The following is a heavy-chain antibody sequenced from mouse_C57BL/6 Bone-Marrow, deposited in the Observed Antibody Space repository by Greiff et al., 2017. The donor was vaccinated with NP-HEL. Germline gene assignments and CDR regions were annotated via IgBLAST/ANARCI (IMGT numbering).Heavy chain of an antibody. D-gene: IGHD2-2*01. V-gene: IGHV1-81*01. CDR3: ARPMVTTKRYAMDY. J-gene: IGHJ4*01. Sequence: QVQLKQSGAELARPGASVKLSCKASGYTFTSYGISWVKQRTGQGLEWIGEIYPRSGNTYYIEKFKGKATLTADKSSSTAYMELRSLTSEDSAVYFCARPMVTTKRYAMDYWGQGTSVTVSS. CDR2: IYPRSGNT. CDR1: GYTFTSYG.